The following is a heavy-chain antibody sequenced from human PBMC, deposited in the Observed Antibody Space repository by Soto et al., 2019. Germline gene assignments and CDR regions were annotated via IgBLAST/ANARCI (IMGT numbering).Heavy chain of an antibody. Sequence: PGGSLRLSCAASGFTFSSYWMHWVRQAPGKGLVWVSRINSDGSSTSYADSVKGRFTISRDNAKNTLYLQMNSLRAEDTAVYYCAALVVVAGISESNWFDPWGQGTLVTVSS. J-gene: IGHJ5*02. V-gene: IGHV3-74*01. CDR2: INSDGSST. CDR3: AALVVVAGISESNWFDP. CDR1: GFTFSSYW. D-gene: IGHD2-15*01.